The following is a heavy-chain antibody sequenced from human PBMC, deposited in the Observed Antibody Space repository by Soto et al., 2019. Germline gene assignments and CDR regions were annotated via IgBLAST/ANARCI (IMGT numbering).Heavy chain of an antibody. V-gene: IGHV3-23*01. D-gene: IGHD1-1*01. Sequence: PGGSLRLSCAASGFTFSSYAMTWVRQAPGKGLEWVSTISGNGVTTHYAGSVKGRFTIARDNSKNTLYLQMNSLRAEDTAVYSRATVVQIIYYFDYWGQGTLVTVSS. CDR3: ATVVQIIYYFDY. CDR1: GFTFSSYA. CDR2: ISGNGVTT. J-gene: IGHJ4*02.